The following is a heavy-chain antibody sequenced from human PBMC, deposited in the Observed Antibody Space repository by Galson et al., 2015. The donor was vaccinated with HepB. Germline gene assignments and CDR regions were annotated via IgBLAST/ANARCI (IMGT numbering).Heavy chain of an antibody. CDR1: GFTVSSNY. J-gene: IGHJ4*02. D-gene: IGHD2-21*02. Sequence: SLRLSCAASGFTVSSNYMSWVRQAPGKGLEWVSVIYSGGSTYYADSVKGRFTISRDNSKNTLYLQMNSLRAEDTAVYYCARTAYCGGDCYPGTETYFDYWGQGTLVTVSS. CDR2: IYSGGST. V-gene: IGHV3-66*02. CDR3: ARTAYCGGDCYPGTETYFDY.